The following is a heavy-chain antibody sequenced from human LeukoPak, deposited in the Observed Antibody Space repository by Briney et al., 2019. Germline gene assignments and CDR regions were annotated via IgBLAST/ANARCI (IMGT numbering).Heavy chain of an antibody. CDR3: ARPATAMPVTTAFAY. D-gene: IGHD4-17*01. J-gene: IGHJ4*02. CDR1: GGSISSSSYY. CDR2: IYYSEST. V-gene: IGHV4-39*01. Sequence: SETLSLTCTVSGGSISSSSYYWGWIRQPPGKGLEWIGSIYYSESTYYNPSLKSRVTISVDTSKNQFSLNLSSVTAPDTAVFYCARPATAMPVTTAFAYWGQGTLVPVSS.